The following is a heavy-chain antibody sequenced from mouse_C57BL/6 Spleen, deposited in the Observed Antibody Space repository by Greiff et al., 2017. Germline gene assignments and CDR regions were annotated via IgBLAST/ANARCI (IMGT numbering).Heavy chain of an antibody. V-gene: IGHV1-15*01. J-gene: IGHJ2*01. Sequence: VQLQQSGAELVRPGASVTLSCKASGYTFTDYEMHWVKQTPVHGLEWIGAIDPETGGTAYNQKFKGKAILTADKSSSTAYMELRSLTSEDSAVDYCTRYGTTVVAFDYWGQGTTLTVSS. CDR3: TRYGTTVVAFDY. CDR2: IDPETGGT. CDR1: GYTFTDYE. D-gene: IGHD1-1*01.